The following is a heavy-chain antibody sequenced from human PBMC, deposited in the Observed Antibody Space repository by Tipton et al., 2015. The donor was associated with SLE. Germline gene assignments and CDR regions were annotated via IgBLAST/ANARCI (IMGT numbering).Heavy chain of an antibody. J-gene: IGHJ1*01. V-gene: IGHV4-39*07. CDR2: INHSGST. Sequence: GLVKPSETLSLTCTVSGGSISSSSYYWGWIRQPPGKGLEWIGEINHSGSTNYNPSLKSRVTISVDTSKNQFSLKLSSVTAADTAVYYCARIQGGHFQHWGQGTLVTVSS. D-gene: IGHD1-26*01. CDR1: GGSISSSSYY. CDR3: ARIQGGHFQH.